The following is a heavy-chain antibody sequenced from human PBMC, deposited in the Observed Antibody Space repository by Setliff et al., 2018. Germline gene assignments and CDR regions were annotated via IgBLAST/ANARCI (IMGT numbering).Heavy chain of an antibody. Sequence: ASVKVSCKASGYTFTRYYMYWVRQAPGQGLEWMGIINPSGGSTSYAQKFQGRVTMTRDTSTSTVYMELSSLRSEDTAVYYCARDLHYYDSSGYYYRPVNDAFDIWGQGTMVTVSS. D-gene: IGHD3-22*01. CDR2: INPSGGST. CDR1: GYTFTRYY. V-gene: IGHV1-46*01. CDR3: ARDLHYYDSSGYYYRPVNDAFDI. J-gene: IGHJ3*02.